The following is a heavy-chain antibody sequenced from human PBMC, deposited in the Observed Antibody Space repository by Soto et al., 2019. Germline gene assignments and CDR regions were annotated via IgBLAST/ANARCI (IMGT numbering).Heavy chain of an antibody. D-gene: IGHD1-1*01. CDR3: AKFGMATTKRSPPYYIDY. CDR1: GFTLSDHY. V-gene: IGHV3-23*01. CDR2: ISGSGSDT. J-gene: IGHJ4*02. Sequence: PGGSLRLSCAASGFTLSDHYMSWIRQAPGKGLEWVSSISGSGSDTYYADSVKGRFTFSRDNSKNTLYLQMTSLRAEDTAVYYCAKFGMATTKRSPPYYIDYWGQGALVTVSS.